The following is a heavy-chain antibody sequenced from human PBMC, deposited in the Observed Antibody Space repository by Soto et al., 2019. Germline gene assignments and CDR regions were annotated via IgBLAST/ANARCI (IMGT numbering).Heavy chain of an antibody. CDR3: ARDSQGACAIRLGYGMDV. D-gene: IGHD2-2*01. CDR2: IIPIFGTA. CDR1: GGTFSSYA. V-gene: IGHV1-69*01. J-gene: IGHJ6*02. Sequence: QVQLVQSGAEVKKPGSSVKVSCKASGGTFSSYAISWVRQAPGQGLEWMGGIIPIFGTANYAQKFQGRVTITADQSTNTAYLELSSRISEDTALYYCARDSQGACAIRLGYGMDVWGQGTTVSVSS.